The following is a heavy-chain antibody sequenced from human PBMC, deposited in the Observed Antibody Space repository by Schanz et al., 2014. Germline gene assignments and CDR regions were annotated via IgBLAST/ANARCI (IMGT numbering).Heavy chain of an antibody. CDR1: GLTFTSNV. CDR3: ARDRWFRWFGEN. V-gene: IGHV3-30*03. Sequence: QVQLVESGGGVVQPGKSLRLSCSVSGLTFTSNVIHWVRQAQGKGLEWVAVISYVGSEKYYGDSVTGRFTIYRDNSKKTAYLQMNDLRIEDTAMYFCARDRWFRWFGENWGQGTRVTVSS. J-gene: IGHJ4*02. D-gene: IGHD3-10*01. CDR2: ISYVGSEK.